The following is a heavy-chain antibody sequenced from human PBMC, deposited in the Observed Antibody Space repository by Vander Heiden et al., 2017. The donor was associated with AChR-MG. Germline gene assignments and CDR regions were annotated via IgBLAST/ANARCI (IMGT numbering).Heavy chain of an antibody. Sequence: EVQLLEFGGGLVQPGGFLRRSCAASGFTFSSHSMTWVLRAPGKGLECVAAISGSGGTTYHADSVKGRFTISRDNSKNTLYLQMNSLRAEDTAVYYCAKDISPSGSFYNVYEYWGQGTLVTVSS. CDR2: ISGSGGTT. D-gene: IGHD3-10*01. V-gene: IGHV3-23*01. CDR3: AKDISPSGSFYNVYEY. J-gene: IGHJ4*02. CDR1: GFTFSSHS.